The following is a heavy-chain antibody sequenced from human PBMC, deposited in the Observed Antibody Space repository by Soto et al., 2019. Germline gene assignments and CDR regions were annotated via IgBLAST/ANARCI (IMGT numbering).Heavy chain of an antibody. Sequence: SVKVSCKASGGTFSSYAISWVRQAPGQGLEWMGGIIPIFGTANYAQKFQGRVTITADESTSTAYMELSSLRSEDTAVYYCARDAGLAGVAKWYYGMDVWGQGTTVTVSS. J-gene: IGHJ6*02. CDR2: IIPIFGTA. CDR3: ARDAGLAGVAKWYYGMDV. CDR1: GGTFSSYA. V-gene: IGHV1-69*13. D-gene: IGHD5-12*01.